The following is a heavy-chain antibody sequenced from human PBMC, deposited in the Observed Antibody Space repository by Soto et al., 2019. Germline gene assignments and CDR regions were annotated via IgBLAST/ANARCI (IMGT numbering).Heavy chain of an antibody. CDR3: AREGDGSRWFNYFVY. Sequence: EMQLVESGGGLVQPGGSLRLACAASGFTFSRDSMNWVRQAPGKGLEWVSYMSSGGSTIYYADSVKGRFTISRDNAKNSLYLQMNSLRAEDTAVYYWAREGDGSRWFNYFVYWGQGTQVTVSS. D-gene: IGHD6-13*01. J-gene: IGHJ4*02. V-gene: IGHV3-48*01. CDR1: GFTFSRDS. CDR2: MSSGGSTI.